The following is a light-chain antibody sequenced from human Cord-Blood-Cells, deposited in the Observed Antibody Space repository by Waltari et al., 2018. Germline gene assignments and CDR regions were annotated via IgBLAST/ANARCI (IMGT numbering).Light chain of an antibody. Sequence: DIQMTQSPSSLSASVGDRVTITCRASQSISSYLNWYQQKPGKAPKLLIYAASSLQSGVPSRFSGNGSGTDFTRTISSLQPEDFATYYCQQSYSTPLTFGGGTKVEIK. V-gene: IGKV1-39*01. CDR1: QSISSY. CDR2: AAS. J-gene: IGKJ4*01. CDR3: QQSYSTPLT.